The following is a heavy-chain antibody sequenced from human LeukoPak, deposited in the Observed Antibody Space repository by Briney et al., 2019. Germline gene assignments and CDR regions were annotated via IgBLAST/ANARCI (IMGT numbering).Heavy chain of an antibody. Sequence: PGGSLRLSCAASGFAFSDYGMHWIRQAPGKGLEWVAVIWSDGSHIYYAESMKDRLTISRDNSKNMVYLQMNSLRVEDTAVYYCASAAGAFDMWGQGTLVTVSS. CDR2: IWSDGSHI. D-gene: IGHD6-13*01. CDR1: GFAFSDYG. J-gene: IGHJ3*02. V-gene: IGHV3-33*03. CDR3: ASAAGAFDM.